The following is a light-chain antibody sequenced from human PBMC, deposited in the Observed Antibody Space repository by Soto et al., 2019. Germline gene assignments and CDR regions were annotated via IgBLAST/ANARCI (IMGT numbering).Light chain of an antibody. CDR1: QSISNR. CDR2: HAS. Sequence: DIQITQSPSTLPASVGDRVTITCRASQSISNRLAWYQQKPGTAPKLLIYHASTLESGVPSRFSGSGSGTEFTLTXSSLQPDDFATYYCQQYNSYSFGQGTK. J-gene: IGKJ1*01. CDR3: QQYNSYS. V-gene: IGKV1-5*01.